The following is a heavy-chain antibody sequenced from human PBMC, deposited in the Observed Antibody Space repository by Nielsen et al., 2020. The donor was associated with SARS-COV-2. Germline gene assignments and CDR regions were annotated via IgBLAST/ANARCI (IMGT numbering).Heavy chain of an antibody. V-gene: IGHV3-21*01. CDR2: ISSSSSYI. CDR3: ARDGIAAAGTVY. J-gene: IGHJ4*02. CDR1: GFTFSSYS. D-gene: IGHD6-13*01. Sequence: GESLKISCAASGFTFSSYSMNWVRQAPGKGLEWVSSISSSSSYIYYADSVKGRFTISRDNAKNSLYPQMNSLRAEDTAVYYCARDGIAAAGTVYWGQGTLVTVSS.